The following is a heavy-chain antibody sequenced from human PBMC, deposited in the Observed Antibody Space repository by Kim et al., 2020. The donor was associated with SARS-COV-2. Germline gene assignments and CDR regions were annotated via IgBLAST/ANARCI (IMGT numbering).Heavy chain of an antibody. CDR1: GFTFSSYS. J-gene: IGHJ6*02. CDR2: ISSSSSYI. D-gene: IGHD2-21*01. Sequence: GGSLRLSCAASGFTFSSYSMNWVRQAPGKGLEWVSSISSSSSYIYYADSVKGRFPISRDNAKNSLYLQMNSLGAEDTAVYYCARDPYGGDLFYYYYGMDVWGQGTTVTVSS. V-gene: IGHV3-21*01. CDR3: ARDPYGGDLFYYYYGMDV.